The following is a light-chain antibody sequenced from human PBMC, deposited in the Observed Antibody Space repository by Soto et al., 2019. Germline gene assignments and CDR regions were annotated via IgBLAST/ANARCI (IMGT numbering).Light chain of an antibody. CDR1: QGIRNG. CDR2: AAS. CDR3: LQDYNYPLA. J-gene: IGKJ3*01. Sequence: AIQMTQSPSSLSASVGDRVTITCRASQGIRNGLGWYQQKPGKAPKLLIYAASSLQSGVPSRFSGSGSGTDFTLTISSLHPEDFATYYCLQDYNYPLAFGPGTKVDIK. V-gene: IGKV1-6*01.